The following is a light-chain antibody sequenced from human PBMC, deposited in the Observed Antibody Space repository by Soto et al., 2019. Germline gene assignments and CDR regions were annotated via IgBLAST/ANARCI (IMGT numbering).Light chain of an antibody. CDR3: QAFDYSLTASV. J-gene: IGLJ3*02. CDR1: SSNLGAGYD. V-gene: IGLV1-40*01. CDR2: GNR. Sequence: QSVLTQPPSVSGAPGQRVTLSCTGNSSNLGAGYDVHWYQQLPGAAPKLVIFGNRNRPSGVPERFSGCKSGPSASLAITGLQAEDEPDYFCQAFDYSLTASVSGGGTKLTV.